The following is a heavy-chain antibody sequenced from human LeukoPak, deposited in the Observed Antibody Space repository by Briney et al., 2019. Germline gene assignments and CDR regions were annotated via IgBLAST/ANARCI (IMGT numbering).Heavy chain of an antibody. J-gene: IGHJ4*02. Sequence: ASVKVSCKASGYTFTSYDINWVRQATGQGLEWMGWMNPNSGNTGYAQKFQGRVTMTRNTSISTVYMELSSLRSEDTAVYYCARDPSDYGGDFDYWGQGTLVTVSS. V-gene: IGHV1-8*01. D-gene: IGHD4-23*01. CDR1: GYTFTSYD. CDR3: ARDPSDYGGDFDY. CDR2: MNPNSGNT.